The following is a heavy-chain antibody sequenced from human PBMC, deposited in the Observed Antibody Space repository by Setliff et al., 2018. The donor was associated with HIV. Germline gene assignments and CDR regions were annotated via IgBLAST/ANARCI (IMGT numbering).Heavy chain of an antibody. CDR1: GFRFDDYG. V-gene: IGHV3-20*04. CDR2: INWNGGST. CDR3: ARQGLLRWYFDN. Sequence: PGESLKISCAASGFRFDDYGMNWVRQVPGKGLEWVSIINWNGGSTGYADSVKGRFTISRDNARNSLYLQMNSLRAEDTALYYCARQGLLRWYFDNWGQGTLVTVSS. D-gene: IGHD4-17*01. J-gene: IGHJ4*02.